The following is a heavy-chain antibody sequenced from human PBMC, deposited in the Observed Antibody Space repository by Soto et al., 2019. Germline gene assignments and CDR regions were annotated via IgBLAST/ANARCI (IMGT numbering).Heavy chain of an antibody. J-gene: IGHJ3*02. CDR3: ARGGIVLMVYAIRRQSVNAFDI. CDR1: GYTFTSYD. CDR2: MNPNSGNT. V-gene: IGHV1-8*01. Sequence: GASVKVSCKASGYTFTSYDISWVRQATGQGLEWMGWMNPNSGNTGYAQKFQGRVTMTRNTSISTAYMELSSLRSEDTAVYYCARGGIVLMVYAIRRQSVNAFDIWGQGTMVTVSS. D-gene: IGHD2-8*01.